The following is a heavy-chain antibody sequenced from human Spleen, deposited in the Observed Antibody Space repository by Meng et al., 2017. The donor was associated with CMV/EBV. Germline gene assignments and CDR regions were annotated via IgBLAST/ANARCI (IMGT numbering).Heavy chain of an antibody. D-gene: IGHD3-3*01. CDR2: ITGSSSYI. CDR3: ARVPGYDFWSGNYPFDF. CDR1: FTFSNHI. J-gene: IGHJ4*02. Sequence: FTFSNHIISWVRQAPGKGLEWVSSITGSSSYIFYADSVKGRFTISRDNSKKSLYLQMNSLRAEDTAVYYCARVPGYDFWSGNYPFDFWGQGTLVTVSS. V-gene: IGHV3-21*01.